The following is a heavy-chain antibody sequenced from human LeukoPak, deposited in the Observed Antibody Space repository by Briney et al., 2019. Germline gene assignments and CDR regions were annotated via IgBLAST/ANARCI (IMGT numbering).Heavy chain of an antibody. D-gene: IGHD3-22*01. CDR3: ARGSYYDSSGFTLFDL. CDR2: IYSGGST. Sequence: GGSLRLSCAASGFTFNIYWMSWVRQAPGKGLEWVSVIYSGGSTYYADSVKGRFTISRDNSKNTLYLQMNSLRAEDTAVYYCARGSYYDSSGFTLFDLWGRGTLVTVSS. CDR1: GFTFNIYW. J-gene: IGHJ2*01. V-gene: IGHV3-66*01.